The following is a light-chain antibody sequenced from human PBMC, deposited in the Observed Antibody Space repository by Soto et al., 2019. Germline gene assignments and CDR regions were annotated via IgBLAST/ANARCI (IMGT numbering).Light chain of an antibody. CDR2: TND. V-gene: IGLV1-44*01. J-gene: IGLJ1*01. CDR3: AVWDDSLNGHV. CDR1: SSNMGTNT. Sequence: QSLLTQPPSASGTPGQRVIISCYGSSSNMGTNTVHWFQQFPGTAPKLLIYTNDQRPSGVPDRFSGSNSGTSASLAISGLQSEDEADYYCAVWDDSLNGHVFGTGTKVTVL.